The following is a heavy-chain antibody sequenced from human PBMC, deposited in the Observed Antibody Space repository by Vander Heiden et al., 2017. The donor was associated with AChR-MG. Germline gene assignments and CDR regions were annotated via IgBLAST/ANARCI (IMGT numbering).Heavy chain of an antibody. J-gene: IGHJ5*02. V-gene: IGHV4-34*01. CDR3: ARETRGGRGIFGVVIIGTGWFDP. CDR2: INHSGST. D-gene: IGHD3-3*01. Sequence: QVQLQQWGAGLLKPSETLSLTCAVYGGSFSGYYWSWIRQPPGKGLEWIGEINHSGSTNYNPSLKSRVTISVDTSKNQFSLKLSSVTAADTAVYYCARETRGGRGIFGVVIIGTGWFDPWGQGTLVTVSS. CDR1: GGSFSGYY.